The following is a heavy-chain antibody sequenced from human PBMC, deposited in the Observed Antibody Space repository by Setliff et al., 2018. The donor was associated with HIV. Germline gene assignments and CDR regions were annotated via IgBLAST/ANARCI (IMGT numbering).Heavy chain of an antibody. CDR1: GYTFTSYG. CDR2: ISAYNGNT. D-gene: IGHD3-10*01. Sequence: ASVKVSCKASGYTFTSYGISWVRQAPGQGLEWMGWISAYNGNTNYAQKLQGRFTISRDNSENTLHLQMNSLRTDDTAAYYCARDWRGWFGELFHGVALDSWGQGALVTVSS. V-gene: IGHV1-18*01. CDR3: ARDWRGWFGELFHGVALDS. J-gene: IGHJ4*02.